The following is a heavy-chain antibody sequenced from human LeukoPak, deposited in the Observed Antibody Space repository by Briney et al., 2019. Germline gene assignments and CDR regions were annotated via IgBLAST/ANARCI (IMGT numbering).Heavy chain of an antibody. CDR2: IYAGGST. CDR3: ARTLVGAVALDTFDI. J-gene: IGHJ3*02. D-gene: IGHD6-19*01. V-gene: IGHV3-53*01. Sequence: GGSLRLSCAASGFTVSSNYMSWVRQAPGKGLEWVSVIYAGGSTYYADSVKGRFTISRDNSKNMLFLQMNSLRAEDTAVYYCARTLVGAVALDTFDIWGQGKMVTVSS. CDR1: GFTVSSNY.